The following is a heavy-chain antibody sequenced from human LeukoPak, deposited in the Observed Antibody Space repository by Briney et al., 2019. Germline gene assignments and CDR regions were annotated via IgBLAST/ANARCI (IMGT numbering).Heavy chain of an antibody. V-gene: IGHV1-2*02. Sequence: ASVKVSCKASGYIFTGYYMHWMRQAPGQGLEWMGWTNPKSGDTNYAQKFQGRVTMTRDTSISTAYMELSRLRSDDTAFYYCATGMAAVGDYWGQGTLVTVSS. D-gene: IGHD5-24*01. CDR1: GYIFTGYY. CDR2: TNPKSGDT. CDR3: ATGMAAVGDY. J-gene: IGHJ4*02.